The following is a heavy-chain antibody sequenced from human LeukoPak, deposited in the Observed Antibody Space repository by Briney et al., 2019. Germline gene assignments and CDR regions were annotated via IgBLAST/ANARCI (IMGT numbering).Heavy chain of an antibody. CDR2: IYYSGDS. D-gene: IGHD4-17*01. J-gene: IGHJ4*02. CDR3: VRYCRSSDYYHFDY. CDR1: GGSTSSGSYY. Sequence: SETLSLTCTVSGGSTSSGSYYWDWIRQPPGKGLEWIASIYYSGDSYYNPSLKSRVTISVDTSKNQFSLKLSSVTAADTAVYHCVRYCRSSDYYHFDYWGQGTLVTVSS. V-gene: IGHV4-39*01.